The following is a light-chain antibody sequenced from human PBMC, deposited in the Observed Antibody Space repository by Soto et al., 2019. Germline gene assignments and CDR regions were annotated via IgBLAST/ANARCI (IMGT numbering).Light chain of an antibody. V-gene: IGKV3-11*01. CDR3: QTRSNWPPIT. Sequence: EIVLTQSPSTLSLSPGERATLSCRASQSVSSYLAWYQQKPGQAPRLLIYDASNRATGIPARFSGSGSGTDFTPTISSLEPEDFAVYYCQTRSNWPPITFGPGTRLEIK. CDR1: QSVSSY. J-gene: IGKJ5*01. CDR2: DAS.